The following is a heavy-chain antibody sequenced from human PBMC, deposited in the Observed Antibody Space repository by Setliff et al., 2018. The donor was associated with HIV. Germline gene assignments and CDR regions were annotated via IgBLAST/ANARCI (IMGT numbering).Heavy chain of an antibody. CDR1: GGSISSSNW. V-gene: IGHV4-4*02. CDR2: IYTSGST. J-gene: IGHJ6*03. D-gene: IGHD2-15*01. CDR3: ARSLAYCSGGGCSSGNYYYMDV. Sequence: ASETLSLTCAVSGGSISSSNWWSWVRQPPGKGLEWIGRIYTSGSTNYNPSLKSRVTISVDTSKNQFSLKLSSVTAADTAVYYCARSLAYCSGGGCSSGNYYYMDVWGKGTTVTVSS.